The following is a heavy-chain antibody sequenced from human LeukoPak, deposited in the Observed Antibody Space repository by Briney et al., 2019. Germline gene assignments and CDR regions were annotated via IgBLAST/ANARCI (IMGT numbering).Heavy chain of an antibody. V-gene: IGHV4-38-2*02. CDR1: GYSINSGYY. Sequence: SETLSLTCAVSGYSINSGYYWGWIRQPPGKGLEWIGSFYHSGSTYYNPSLKSRVSISVDTSKNQLSLKLSSVTAADTAVYYCARDRKWKYYYDSSGATNWFDPWGQGTLVTVSS. D-gene: IGHD3-22*01. CDR2: FYHSGST. CDR3: ARDRKWKYYYDSSGATNWFDP. J-gene: IGHJ5*02.